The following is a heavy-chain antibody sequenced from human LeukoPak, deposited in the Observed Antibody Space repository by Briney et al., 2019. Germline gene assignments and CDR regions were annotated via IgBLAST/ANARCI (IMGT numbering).Heavy chain of an antibody. CDR1: GFTFSSYS. CDR3: ARKGVVGETGIKNWFDP. D-gene: IGHD2-15*01. Sequence: PGGSLRLSCAASGFTFSSYSMNWVRQAPGKGLEWVSSISSSSSYIYYADSVKGRFTISRDNAKNSLYLQMNSLRAEDTAVYYCARKGVVGETGIKNWFDPWGQGTLVTVSS. V-gene: IGHV3-21*01. J-gene: IGHJ5*02. CDR2: ISSSSSYI.